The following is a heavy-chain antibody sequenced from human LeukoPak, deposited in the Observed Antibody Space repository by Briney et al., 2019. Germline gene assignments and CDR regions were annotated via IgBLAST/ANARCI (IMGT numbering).Heavy chain of an antibody. CDR3: ATRVNGYSGYDSPFFDY. V-gene: IGHV1-18*01. CDR2: ISAYNGNT. D-gene: IGHD5-12*01. J-gene: IGHJ4*02. CDR1: GYTFTSYG. Sequence: ASVKVSCKASGYTFTSYGISWVRQAPGQGLEWMGWISAYNGNTNYAQKLQGRVTMTTDTSTSTAYMELRSPRSDDTAVYYCATRVNGYSGYDSPFFDYWGRGTLVTVSS.